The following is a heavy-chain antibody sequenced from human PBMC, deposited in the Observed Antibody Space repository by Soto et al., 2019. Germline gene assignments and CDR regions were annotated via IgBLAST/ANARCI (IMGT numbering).Heavy chain of an antibody. Sequence: QLQLQESGPGLVKPSETLSLTCTVSGGSISGSTDYWGWIRQPPGKGLEWIGSIYYSGSTNYNPSLESRVTISVDTSKNQFSLKLSSVTAADTAVYYCARDCGGDLKWSDPWGQGTLVTVSS. CDR1: GGSISGSTDY. CDR2: IYYSGST. CDR3: ARDCGGDLKWSDP. V-gene: IGHV4-39*02. J-gene: IGHJ5*02. D-gene: IGHD2-21*02.